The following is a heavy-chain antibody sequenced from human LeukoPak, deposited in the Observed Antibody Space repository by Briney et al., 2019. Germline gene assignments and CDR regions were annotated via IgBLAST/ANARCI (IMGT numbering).Heavy chain of an antibody. CDR2: ISGSGGST. D-gene: IGHD3-10*01. V-gene: IGHV3-23*01. CDR1: GFTFSSYA. J-gene: IGHJ6*03. Sequence: PGGSLRLSCAASGFTFSSYAMSWVRQAPGKGLEWVSAISGSGGSTYYADSVKGRFTISRDNSKNTLYLQMNSLRAEDTAVYYCAKGIYGSGSYYSNYYYNMDVWGKGITVTISS. CDR3: AKGIYGSGSYYSNYYYNMDV.